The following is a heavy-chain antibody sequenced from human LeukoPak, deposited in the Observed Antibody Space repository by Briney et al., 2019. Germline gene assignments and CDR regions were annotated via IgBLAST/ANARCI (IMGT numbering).Heavy chain of an antibody. CDR1: GYTFLGYY. D-gene: IGHD2-2*01. J-gene: IGHJ5*02. Sequence: ASVKDSCKASGYTFLGYYLHWVRQAPGQGLEWMGRINPYSGATNYAQNFHGRVTMNRDTSISKGYTALSRLKSGETLVFFCAGESVVAAWSWGQGTLVTVSS. V-gene: IGHV1-2*05. CDR2: INPYSGAT. CDR3: AGESVVAAWS.